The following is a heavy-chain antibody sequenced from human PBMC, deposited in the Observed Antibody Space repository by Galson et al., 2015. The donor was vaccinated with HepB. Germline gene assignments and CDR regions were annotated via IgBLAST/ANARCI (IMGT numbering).Heavy chain of an antibody. D-gene: IGHD3-22*01. CDR2: TYYRSKWYN. V-gene: IGHV6-1*01. CDR3: ARDQGSSGYYYVGNPQNWFDP. CDR1: GDSVSSHSAA. Sequence: CAISGDSVSSHSAAWNWIRQSPSRGLEWLGRTYYRSKWYNDYAVSVKSRITINPDTSKNQFSLQLNSVTPEDTAVYYCARDQGSSGYYYVGNPQNWFDPWGQGTLVTVSS. J-gene: IGHJ5*02.